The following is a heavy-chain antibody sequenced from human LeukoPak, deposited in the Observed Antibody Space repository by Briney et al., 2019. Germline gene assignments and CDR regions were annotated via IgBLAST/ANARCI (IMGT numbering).Heavy chain of an antibody. J-gene: IGHJ4*02. CDR2: INAGNGNT. Sequence: GASVKVSCKASGYTFTSYAMHWVRQAPGQRLEWMGWINAGNGNTKYSQKFQGRVTITRDTSASTAYMELRSLKSDDTAVYYCARDPGGTWGFDYWGQGALVTVSS. CDR1: GYTFTSYA. V-gene: IGHV1-3*01. D-gene: IGHD7-27*01. CDR3: ARDPGGTWGFDY.